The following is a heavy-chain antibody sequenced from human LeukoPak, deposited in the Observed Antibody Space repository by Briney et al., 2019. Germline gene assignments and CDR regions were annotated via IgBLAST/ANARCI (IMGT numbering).Heavy chain of an antibody. J-gene: IGHJ4*02. CDR3: AKELYPLYYFDY. V-gene: IGHV3-30*02. CDR1: GFTFSRYG. CDR2: IRYDGSNK. Sequence: GDSLRLSCAPSGFTFSRYGMHWVRQAPGKGLEWVAFIRYDGSNKYYADSVKGRFTISRDNSKNTLYLQMNSLRAEDTAVYYCAKELYPLYYFDYWGQGTLVTVSS. D-gene: IGHD2-8*01.